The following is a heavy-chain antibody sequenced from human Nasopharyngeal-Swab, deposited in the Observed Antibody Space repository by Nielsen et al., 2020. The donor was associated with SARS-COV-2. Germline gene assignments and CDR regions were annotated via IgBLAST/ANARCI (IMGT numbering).Heavy chain of an antibody. D-gene: IGHD6-19*01. Sequence: WIRQPPGKGLEWIGYIYYSGSTYYNPSLKSRVTISVDTSKNQFSLKLSSVTAADTAVYYCARDQRSGWFDAFDIRGQGTMVTVSS. J-gene: IGHJ3*02. V-gene: IGHV4-59*01. CDR2: IYYSGST. CDR3: ARDQRSGWFDAFDI.